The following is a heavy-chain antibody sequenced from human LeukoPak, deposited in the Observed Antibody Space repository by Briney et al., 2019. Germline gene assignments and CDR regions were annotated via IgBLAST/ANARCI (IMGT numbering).Heavy chain of an antibody. J-gene: IGHJ6*03. Sequence: PSETLSLTCTVSGGSISSSSYYWGWIRQPPGKGLEWIGSIYYSGSTYYNPSLKSRVTISVDTSKNQFSLKLSSVTAADTAVYYCARYSNYGDYYYYYMDAWGKGTTVTVSS. CDR2: IYYSGST. CDR1: GGSISSSSYY. D-gene: IGHD4-11*01. V-gene: IGHV4-39*07. CDR3: ARYSNYGDYYYYYMDA.